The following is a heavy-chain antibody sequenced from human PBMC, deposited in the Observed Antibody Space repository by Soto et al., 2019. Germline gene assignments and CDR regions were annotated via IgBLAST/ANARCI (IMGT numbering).Heavy chain of an antibody. V-gene: IGHV3-23*01. CDR3: AKRGGKLTTVTTVTRVDYYYGMDV. CDR1: GFTFSSYA. Sequence: GGSLRLSCAASGFTFSSYAMSWVRQAPGKGLEWVSAISGSGGSTYYADSVKGRFTISRDNSKNTLYLQMNSLRAEDTAVYYCAKRGGKLTTVTTVTRVDYYYGMDVWGQGTTVTVSS. CDR2: ISGSGGST. J-gene: IGHJ6*02. D-gene: IGHD4-17*01.